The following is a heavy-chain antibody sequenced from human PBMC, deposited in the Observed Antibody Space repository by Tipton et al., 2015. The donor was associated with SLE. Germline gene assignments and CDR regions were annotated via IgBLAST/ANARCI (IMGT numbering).Heavy chain of an antibody. V-gene: IGHV4-31*03. CDR3: ARGGFRWSDAFDF. CDR2: IYYTGNT. J-gene: IGHJ3*01. D-gene: IGHD4-23*01. Sequence: TLSLTCTVSGGSISSGTYYWNWIRQHPGKGLEWIGYIYYTGNTYYNPSLKSRITISVDTSKNQFSLTVNSVTAADTAVYYCARGGFRWSDAFDFWGQGTVVTVSS. CDR1: GGSISSGTYY.